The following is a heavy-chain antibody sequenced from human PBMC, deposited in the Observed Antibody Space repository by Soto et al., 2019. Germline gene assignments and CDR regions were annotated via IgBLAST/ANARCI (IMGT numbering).Heavy chain of an antibody. Sequence: SVKVSCKASGGTFSSYAISWVRQAPGQGLEWMGGIIPIFGTANYAQKFQGRVTITADESTSTAYMELSSLRSEDTAVYYCARDATEYYYGSGTQTYYYYGMDVWGQGTTVTVSS. CDR1: GGTFSSYA. D-gene: IGHD3-10*01. J-gene: IGHJ6*02. CDR2: IIPIFGTA. CDR3: ARDATEYYYGSGTQTYYYYGMDV. V-gene: IGHV1-69*13.